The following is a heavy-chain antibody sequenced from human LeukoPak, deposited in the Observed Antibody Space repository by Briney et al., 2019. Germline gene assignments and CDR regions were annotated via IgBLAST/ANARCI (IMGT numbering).Heavy chain of an antibody. Sequence: GGSLRLSCAASGFTFSTYYIHWVRQAPGKGLVWVSRINSDGSITTYADSVKGRFTISRDNAKNTVYLQMNSLRAEDTAVYYCAMIAAPHYWGQGTLVTVSS. D-gene: IGHD6-13*01. CDR2: INSDGSIT. V-gene: IGHV3-74*01. CDR3: AMIAAPHY. J-gene: IGHJ4*02. CDR1: GFTFSTYY.